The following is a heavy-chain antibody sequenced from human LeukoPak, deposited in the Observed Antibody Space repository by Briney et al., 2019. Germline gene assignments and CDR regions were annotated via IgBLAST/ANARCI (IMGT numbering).Heavy chain of an antibody. CDR1: GGSFSGYY. CDR3: ARGGSSTPVEYFQH. CDR2: INHSGST. V-gene: IGHV4-34*01. J-gene: IGHJ1*01. D-gene: IGHD6-13*01. Sequence: PSETLSLTCAVYGGSFSGYYWSWIRQPPGKGLEWIGEINHSGSTNYNPSLKSRVTISVDKSKNQFSLKLSSVTAADTAVYYCARGGSSTPVEYFQHWGQGTLVTVSS.